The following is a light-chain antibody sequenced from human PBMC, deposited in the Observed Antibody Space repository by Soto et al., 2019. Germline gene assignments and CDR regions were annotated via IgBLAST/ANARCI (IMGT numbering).Light chain of an antibody. CDR2: GAS. CDR3: QQRNNWPPGIT. CDR1: QSVSSSY. V-gene: IGKV3D-20*02. Sequence: EIVMTQSPATLSVSPGERATLSCRASQSVSSSYLAWYQQKPGQAPRLLIYGASSRATGIPARFSGSGSGTDFTLTISSLEPEDFAVYYCQQRNNWPPGITFGQGTRLEIK. J-gene: IGKJ5*01.